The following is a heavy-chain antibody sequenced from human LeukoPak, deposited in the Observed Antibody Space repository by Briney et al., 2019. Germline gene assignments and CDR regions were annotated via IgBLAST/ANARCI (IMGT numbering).Heavy chain of an antibody. CDR2: INHSGST. Sequence: PSETLSLTCTVSGGSISSYYWSWIRQPPGKGLEWIGEINHSGSTNYNPSLKSRVTISVDTSKNQFSLKLSSVTAADTAVYYCASSGQWLWFDPWGQGTLVTVSS. J-gene: IGHJ5*02. D-gene: IGHD6-19*01. CDR1: GGSISSYY. V-gene: IGHV4-34*01. CDR3: ASSGQWLWFDP.